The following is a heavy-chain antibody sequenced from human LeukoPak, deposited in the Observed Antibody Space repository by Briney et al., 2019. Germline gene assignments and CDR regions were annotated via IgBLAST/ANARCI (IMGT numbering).Heavy chain of an antibody. D-gene: IGHD3-10*01. CDR1: GFTFSHYI. J-gene: IGHJ3*01. Sequence: GGSLRLSCAGSGFTFSHYIITWVRQTPGGGLEWLSSISFIEGLIYYADSVSGRFTVSRDNAKSSVYLQMTSLRADDTAIYYCAREIGDSTSWHEAFDFWGRGTMVTVSS. V-gene: IGHV3-21*01. CDR3: AREIGDSTSWHEAFDF. CDR2: ISFIEGLI.